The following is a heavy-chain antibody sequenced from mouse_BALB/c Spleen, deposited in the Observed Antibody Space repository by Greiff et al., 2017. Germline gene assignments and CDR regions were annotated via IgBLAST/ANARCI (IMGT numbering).Heavy chain of an antibody. V-gene: IGHV14-3*02. CDR3: ARCRSSGYVWQNYFDY. CDR2: IDPANGNT. Sequence: VQLKESGAELVKPGASVKLSCTASGFNIKDTYMHWVKQRPEQGLEWIGRIDPANGNTKYDPKFKGKATLTADKSSSTAYRQLSSLTSDDSAVYFCARCRSSGYVWQNYFDYWGQGTTLTVSS. J-gene: IGHJ2*01. D-gene: IGHD3-1*01. CDR1: GFNIKDTY.